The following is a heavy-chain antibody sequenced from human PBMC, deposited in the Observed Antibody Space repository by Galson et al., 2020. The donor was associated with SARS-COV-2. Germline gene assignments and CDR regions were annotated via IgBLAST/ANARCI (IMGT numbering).Heavy chain of an antibody. J-gene: IGHJ6*03. CDR2: ISSSSSYI. CDR3: ARGVVAGGYDYYYYMDV. D-gene: IGHD3-10*01. Sequence: GGSLRLSCAASGFTFSSYSMNWVRQAPGKGLEWVSSISSSSSYIYYADSVKGRFTISRDNAKNSLYLQMNSLRAEDTAVYYCARGVVAGGYDYYYYMDVWGKGTTVTVSS. V-gene: IGHV3-21*01. CDR1: GFTFSSYS.